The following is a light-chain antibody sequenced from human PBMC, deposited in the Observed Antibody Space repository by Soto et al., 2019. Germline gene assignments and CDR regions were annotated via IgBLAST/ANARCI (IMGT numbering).Light chain of an antibody. J-gene: IGKJ1*01. V-gene: IGKV3-20*01. CDR3: QQYGGSVQT. Sequence: EIELTQFPGTMSLSPGERGTLSCRASQSVGSNYLAWYQQRPGQPPNLLIFGASHRAPDIPDRFSGSGSGTDFTLTISRLEPEDFAVYYCQQYGGSVQTFGQGTKVDIK. CDR2: GAS. CDR1: QSVGSNY.